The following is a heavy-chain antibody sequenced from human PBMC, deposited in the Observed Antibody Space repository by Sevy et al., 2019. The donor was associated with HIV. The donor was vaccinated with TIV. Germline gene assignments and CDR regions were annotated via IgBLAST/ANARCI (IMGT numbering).Heavy chain of an antibody. J-gene: IGHJ1*01. CDR2: ISSNGGST. CDR1: GFTFSSYA. D-gene: IGHD6-13*01. V-gene: IGHV3-64D*06. CDR3: VKSWQQLVEGAYFQH. Sequence: GGSLRLSCSASGFTFSSYAMHWVRQAPGKGLEYVSAISSNGGSTYYADSVKGRFTISRYNSKNTLYLQMSSLRAEDTAVYYCVKSWQQLVEGAYFQHWGQGTLVTVSS.